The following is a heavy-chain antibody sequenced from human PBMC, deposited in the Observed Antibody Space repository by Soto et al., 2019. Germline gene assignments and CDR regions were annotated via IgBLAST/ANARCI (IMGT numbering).Heavy chain of an antibody. Sequence: PSETLSLTCIVSGASTSGYYWSWIRTCAGKGLEWSGRIYATGTTDYNPSLKSRVMMSVDTSKKQFSLKLRSVTAADTAVYYCVRDGTKTLRDWFDPRRQG. CDR3: VRDGTKTLRDWFDP. CDR1: GASTSGYY. V-gene: IGHV4-4*07. D-gene: IGHD1-1*01. J-gene: IGHJ5*02. CDR2: IYATGTT.